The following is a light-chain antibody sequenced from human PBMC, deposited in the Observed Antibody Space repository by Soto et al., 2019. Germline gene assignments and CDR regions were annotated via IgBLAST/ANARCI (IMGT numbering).Light chain of an antibody. CDR3: SSYTSSSSLYV. CDR1: SSDVGGYNY. V-gene: IGLV2-14*01. Sequence: QSVLTQPASVSGSPGQSITISCTGTSSDVGGYNYVSWYQQHPGKAPKLMIYDVSNRPSGVSNRFSGPKSGNTASLPISGLQADDEADYYCSSYTSSSSLYVFGTGTKVTDL. CDR2: DVS. J-gene: IGLJ1*01.